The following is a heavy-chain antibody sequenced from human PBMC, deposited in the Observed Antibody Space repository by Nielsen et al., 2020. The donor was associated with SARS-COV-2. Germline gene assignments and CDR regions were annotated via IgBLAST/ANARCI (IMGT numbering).Heavy chain of an antibody. CDR2: IYYSGST. Sequence: SETLSLTCAVSGGSISSGGYSWSWIRQPPGKGLEWIGYIYYSGSTNYNPSLKSRVTISVDTSKNQFSLKLSSVTAADTAVYYCARVRVGFDPWGQGTLVTVSS. CDR1: GGSISSGGYS. J-gene: IGHJ5*02. CDR3: ARVRVGFDP. V-gene: IGHV4-61*08.